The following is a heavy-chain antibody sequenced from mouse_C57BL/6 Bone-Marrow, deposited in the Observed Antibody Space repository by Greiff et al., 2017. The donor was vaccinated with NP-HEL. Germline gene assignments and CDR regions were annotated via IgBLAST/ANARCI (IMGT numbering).Heavy chain of an antibody. Sequence: VQLQQSGAELVRPGASVKLSCTASGFTFTDYYMHWVKQRPEQSLEWIGWINPEYGDTDYASKFQGKATITADTSSNTAYLQLSSLTTEDTAVCYYTTGGNDWGQGTTVTVSS. CDR1: GFTFTDYY. J-gene: IGHJ4*01. CDR3: TTGGND. CDR2: INPEYGDT. V-gene: IGHV14-4*01.